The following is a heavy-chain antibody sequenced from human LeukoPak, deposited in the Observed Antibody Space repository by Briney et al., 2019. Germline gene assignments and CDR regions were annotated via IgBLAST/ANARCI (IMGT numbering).Heavy chain of an antibody. CDR2: ISSSSYI. Sequence: GGSLRLSCAASGFTFSSYSMNWVRQAPGKGLEWVSSISSSSYIYYADSVKGRFTISRDNAKNSLYLQMNSLRAEDTAVYYCARGWDSSGYYYSFDYWGQGTLVSLSS. D-gene: IGHD3-22*01. V-gene: IGHV3-21*01. CDR3: ARGWDSSGYYYSFDY. CDR1: GFTFSSYS. J-gene: IGHJ4*02.